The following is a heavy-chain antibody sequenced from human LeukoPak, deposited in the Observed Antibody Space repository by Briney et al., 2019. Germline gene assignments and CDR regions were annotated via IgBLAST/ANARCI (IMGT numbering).Heavy chain of an antibody. J-gene: IGHJ4*02. Sequence: GGSLRLSCAASGFTFSSYWMHWVRHAPAKGLVWVSRINSDGSSTSYADSVKGRFTISRDNAKNTLYLQMNSLRAEDTAVYYCARGYYYDSSGIDYWGQGTLVTVSS. CDR3: ARGYYYDSSGIDY. D-gene: IGHD3-22*01. CDR2: INSDGSST. V-gene: IGHV3-74*01. CDR1: GFTFSSYW.